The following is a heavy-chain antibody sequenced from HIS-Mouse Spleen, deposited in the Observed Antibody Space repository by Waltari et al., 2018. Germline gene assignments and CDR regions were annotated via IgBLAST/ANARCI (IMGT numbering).Heavy chain of an antibody. J-gene: IGHJ2*01. CDR2: IKQDGSEK. D-gene: IGHD7-27*01. V-gene: IGHV3-7*01. Sequence: EVQLVESGGGLVQPGGSLRLSCAASGFTFSIYGMSWVRQAPGKGLEWVANIKQDGSEKYYVDSVKGRFTISRDNAKNSLYLQMNSLRAEDTAVYYCARNLNWGDRYWYFDLWGRGTLVTVSS. CDR1: GFTFSIYG. CDR3: ARNLNWGDRYWYFDL.